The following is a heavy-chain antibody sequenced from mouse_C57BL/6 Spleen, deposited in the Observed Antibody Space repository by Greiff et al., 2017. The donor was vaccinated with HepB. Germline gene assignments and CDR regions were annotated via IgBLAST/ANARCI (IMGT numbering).Heavy chain of an antibody. CDR2: IRNKANGYTT. CDR3: ASSNWALDY. J-gene: IGHJ2*01. Sequence: EVQRVESGGGLVQPGGSLSLSCAASGFTFTDYYMSWVRQPPGKALEWLGFIRNKANGYTTEYSASVKGRFTITSDNSQSILYLQMNALRAEDSATYYCASSNWALDYWGQGTTLTVSS. V-gene: IGHV7-3*01. CDR1: GFTFTDYY. D-gene: IGHD4-1*01.